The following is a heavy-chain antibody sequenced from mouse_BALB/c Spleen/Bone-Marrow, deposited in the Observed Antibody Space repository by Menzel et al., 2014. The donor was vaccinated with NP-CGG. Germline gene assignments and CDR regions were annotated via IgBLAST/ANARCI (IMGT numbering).Heavy chain of an antibody. CDR3: TIRYYAMDY. D-gene: IGHD1-1*01. V-gene: IGHV1-4*01. CDR1: GYTFTRYT. J-gene: IGHJ4*01. Sequence: QVHLQQPGAELARPGASVKMSCQASGYTFTRYTMHWEKQRPGQGLEWIGYINPSSAYTNYNQKFKDKATLTADKSSSTAYMQLSSLTSEDSAVYYCTIRYYAMDYWGQGTSVTVSS. CDR2: INPSSAYT.